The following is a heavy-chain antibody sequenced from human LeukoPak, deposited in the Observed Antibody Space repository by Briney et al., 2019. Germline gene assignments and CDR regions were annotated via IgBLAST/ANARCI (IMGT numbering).Heavy chain of an antibody. J-gene: IGHJ6*02. V-gene: IGHV3-74*01. CDR2: INSDGSST. D-gene: IGHD5-18*01. CDR1: GFTFSSYS. CDR3: ARVSGGYSYVGYGMDV. Sequence: GGSLRLSCAASGFTFSSYSMNWVRQAPGKGLVWVSRINSDGSSTSYADSVKGRFTISRDNAKNALYLQMNSLRAEDTAVYYCARVSGGYSYVGYGMDVWGQGTTVTVSS.